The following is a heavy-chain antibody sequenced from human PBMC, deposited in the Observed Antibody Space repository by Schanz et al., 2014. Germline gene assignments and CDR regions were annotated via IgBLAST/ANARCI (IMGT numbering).Heavy chain of an antibody. CDR2: INWSDGST. D-gene: IGHD3-10*01. J-gene: IGHJ4*02. CDR3: ARDFPYVSGSYYKGFGY. V-gene: IGHV3-20*04. CDR1: GFTFDDYA. Sequence: VQLLQSGGALVQPGGSLRLSCSASGFTFDDYAMSWVRQAPGKGLEWVSAINWSDGSTGYADSVKGRFTISRDNGKNSLYLQMNSLRAEDTALYYCARDFPYVSGSYYKGFGYWGQGTLVTVSS.